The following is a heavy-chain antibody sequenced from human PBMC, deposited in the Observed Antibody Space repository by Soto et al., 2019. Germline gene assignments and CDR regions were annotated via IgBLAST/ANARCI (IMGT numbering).Heavy chain of an antibody. J-gene: IGHJ4*02. D-gene: IGHD4-17*01. CDR2: IWYDGSNK. CDR1: GFTFSSYG. CDR3: AIDQHYGDYVVGY. V-gene: IGHV3-33*01. Sequence: QVQLVESGGGVVQPGRSLRLSCAASGFTFSSYGMHWVRQAPGKGLEWVAVIWYDGSNKYYADSVKGRFTISRDNSKNTLYLQMNSLRAEDTAVYYCAIDQHYGDYVVGYWGQGTLVTVSS.